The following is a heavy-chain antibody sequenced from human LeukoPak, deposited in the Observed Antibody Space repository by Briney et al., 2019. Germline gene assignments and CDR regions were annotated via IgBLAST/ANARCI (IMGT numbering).Heavy chain of an antibody. Sequence: GGSLRLSCAASGFTFSSYSMNWVRQAPGKGLEWVSSISSSSSYIYYADSVKGRFTISRGNAKNSLYLQMNSLRAEDTAVYYCAKERGSGYYYGVHWGQGTLVTVSS. CDR3: AKERGSGYYYGVH. D-gene: IGHD3-22*01. CDR2: ISSSSSYI. CDR1: GFTFSSYS. J-gene: IGHJ4*02. V-gene: IGHV3-21*04.